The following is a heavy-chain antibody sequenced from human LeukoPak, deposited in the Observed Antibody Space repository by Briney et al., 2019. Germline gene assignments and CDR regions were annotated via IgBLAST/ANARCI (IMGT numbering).Heavy chain of an antibody. CDR3: AKGVTGALIWDWFDP. CDR1: GYTLTELS. D-gene: IGHD1-1*01. J-gene: IGHJ5*02. V-gene: IGHV1-24*01. CDR2: FDPDDGET. Sequence: GPSLKVSCKVSGYTLTELSMHWVRQAPGKGLEWMGGFDPDDGETIYAQKFQGRVTMTEDTSTDTAYMELSSLRSEDTAVYYCAKGVTGALIWDWFDPWGQGTRVTVSS.